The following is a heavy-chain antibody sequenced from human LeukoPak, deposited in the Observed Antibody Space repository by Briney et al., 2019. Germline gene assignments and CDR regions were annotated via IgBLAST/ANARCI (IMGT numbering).Heavy chain of an antibody. V-gene: IGHV3-9*01. CDR1: GFTFDDYA. Sequence: PGRSLRLSCAASGFTFDDYAMHWVRQAPGKGLEWVSGISWNSGSIGYADSVKGRLTISRDNAKNSLYLQMNSLRAEDTALYYCAKDRAVTTGNYYYGMDVWGQGTTVTVSS. D-gene: IGHD4-11*01. J-gene: IGHJ6*02. CDR3: AKDRAVTTGNYYYGMDV. CDR2: ISWNSGSI.